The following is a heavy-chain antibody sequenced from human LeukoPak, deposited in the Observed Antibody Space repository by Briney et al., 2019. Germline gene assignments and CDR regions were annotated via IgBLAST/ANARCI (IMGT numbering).Heavy chain of an antibody. J-gene: IGHJ4*02. D-gene: IGHD5-18*01. V-gene: IGHV3-23*01. CDR3: AKGNGYSYGRYYFDY. CDR2: ITASGGNT. CDR1: GFTFSSYA. Sequence: GGSLRLSCAASGFTFSSYAMGWVRQAPGKGLEWVSAITASGGNTYHADSVKGRFTISRDNSKNTLYLQVNSLRAEDTAVYYCAKGNGYSYGRYYFDYWGQGTLVTVSS.